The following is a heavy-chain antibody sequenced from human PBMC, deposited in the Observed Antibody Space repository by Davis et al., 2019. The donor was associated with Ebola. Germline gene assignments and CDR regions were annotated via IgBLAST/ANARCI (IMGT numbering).Heavy chain of an antibody. J-gene: IGHJ4*02. CDR1: GFTFSDYF. CDR3: ARDSSYGDYFDY. V-gene: IGHV3-11*01. CDR2: ISSSGRII. Sequence: GGSLRLSCAASGFTFSDYFMTWVRQAPGKGLEWVSYISSSGRIIFYADSVKGRFTISRDNAKNSLYLQMNSLRAEDTAVYYCARDSSYGDYFDYWGQGTLVTVSS. D-gene: IGHD4-17*01.